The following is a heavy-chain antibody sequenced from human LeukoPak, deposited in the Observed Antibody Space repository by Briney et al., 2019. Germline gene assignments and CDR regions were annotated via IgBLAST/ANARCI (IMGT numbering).Heavy chain of an antibody. CDR3: ARVWSGCSSTSCYSGY. J-gene: IGHJ4*02. CDR2: ISSSSSYI. Sequence: PGGSLRVSCTASGFTFDDYAMHWVRQAPGKGLEWVSSISSSSSYIYYADSVKGRFTISRDNAKNSLYLQMNSLRAEDTAVYYCARVWSGCSSTSCYSGYWGQGTLVTVSS. CDR1: GFTFDDYA. D-gene: IGHD2-2*01. V-gene: IGHV3-21*01.